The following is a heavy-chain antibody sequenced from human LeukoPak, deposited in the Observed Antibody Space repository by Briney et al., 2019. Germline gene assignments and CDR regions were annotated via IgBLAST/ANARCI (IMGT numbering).Heavy chain of an antibody. V-gene: IGHV1-2*02. Sequence: ASVKVSCKASGYTFTGYYMHWVRQAPGQGLGWMGWINPNSGGTNYAQKFQGRVTMTRDTSISTAYMELSRLRSDDTAVYYCARVSRRYWVNDYWGQGTLVTVSS. CDR3: ARVSRRYWVNDY. J-gene: IGHJ4*02. CDR1: GYTFTGYY. CDR2: INPNSGGT. D-gene: IGHD2-15*01.